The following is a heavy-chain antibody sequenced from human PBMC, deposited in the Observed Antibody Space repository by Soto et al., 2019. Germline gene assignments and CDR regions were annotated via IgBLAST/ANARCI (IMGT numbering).Heavy chain of an antibody. CDR3: AKDEGDGYNLGSFDY. J-gene: IGHJ4*02. V-gene: IGHV3-30*18. CDR2: ISYDGSNK. CDR1: GFTFSSYG. Sequence: GGSLRLCCAASGFTFSSYGMHWVRQAPGKGLKWVTVISYDGSNKYYADSVKGRFTISRDNSKNTLYLQMNSLRAEDTAVYYCAKDEGDGYNLGSFDYWGQGTLVTVSS. D-gene: IGHD5-12*01.